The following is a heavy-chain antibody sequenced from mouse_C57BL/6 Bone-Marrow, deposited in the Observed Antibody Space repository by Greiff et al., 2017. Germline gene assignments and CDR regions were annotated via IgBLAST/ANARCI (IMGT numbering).Heavy chain of an antibody. J-gene: IGHJ2*01. CDR1: GYAFSSYW. V-gene: IGHV1-80*01. D-gene: IGHD2-3*01. CDR2: IYPGDGDT. CDR3: AMIYDGYYDYFDY. Sequence: QVQLQQSGAELVKPGASVKISCKASGYAFSSYWMNWVKQRPGKGLEWIGQIYPGDGDTNYNGKFKGKATLTADKSSSTAYMQLSSLTSEDSAVYFCAMIYDGYYDYFDYWGQGTTLTVSS.